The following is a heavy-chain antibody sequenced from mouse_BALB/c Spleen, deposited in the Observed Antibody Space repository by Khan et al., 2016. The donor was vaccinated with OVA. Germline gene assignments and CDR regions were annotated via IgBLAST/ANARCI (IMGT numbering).Heavy chain of an antibody. J-gene: IGHJ2*01. CDR1: GFTFSGFG. CDR2: ISSDSNTI. CDR3: ARAGYYYFDY. Sequence: EVELVESGGGLVQPGGSRKLSCGASGFTFSGFGMHWVRQAPEKGLEWVAFISSDSNTIYYADTVKGRFTISRDNPKKTLFLQMTSLRSEDTAMYFCARAGYYYFDYWGQGTTLTVSS. V-gene: IGHV5-17*02. D-gene: IGHD2-3*01.